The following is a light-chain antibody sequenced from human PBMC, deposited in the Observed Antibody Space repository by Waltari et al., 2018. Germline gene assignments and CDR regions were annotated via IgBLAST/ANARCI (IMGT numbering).Light chain of an antibody. Sequence: DIQMTQSPSTLSASVGDRVTITCRASQSISTLFAWYQQKPGKAPKLLIYKASSLESGVPSTFSGSGSGTEFTLTISSLQPDDFATYYCQQYNTYPLTFGGGTKVEIK. CDR2: KAS. V-gene: IGKV1-5*03. CDR3: QQYNTYPLT. CDR1: QSISTL. J-gene: IGKJ4*01.